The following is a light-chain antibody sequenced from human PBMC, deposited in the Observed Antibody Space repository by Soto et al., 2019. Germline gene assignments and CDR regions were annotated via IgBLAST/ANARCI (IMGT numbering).Light chain of an antibody. J-gene: IGKJ3*01. Sequence: ETVLTQSPGTLSLSPGDRATLSCRASQNVYSNFVGWYQQRPGQAPRLLIYGTSTRATDSPDRFSGSGSGTDLTLTISSLERDDCAVYFYHQYGNAPLTFGPGTKVDF. V-gene: IGKV3-20*01. CDR1: QNVYSNF. CDR3: HQYGNAPLT. CDR2: GTS.